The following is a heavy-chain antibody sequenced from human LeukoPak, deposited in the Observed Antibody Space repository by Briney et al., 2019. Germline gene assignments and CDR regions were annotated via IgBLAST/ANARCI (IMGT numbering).Heavy chain of an antibody. J-gene: IGHJ6*03. V-gene: IGHV3-48*01. Sequence: GGSLRLSCAASGFNFSIYSMNWVRPAPGKGLEWVSYITRSSTTIYYADSVKGRFTISRDNAKNSLYLQMNSLRVEDTAVYYCARRYCSSTSCPTYYYYMDVWGKGTTVTVSS. D-gene: IGHD2-2*01. CDR3: ARRYCSSTSCPTYYYYMDV. CDR1: GFNFSIYS. CDR2: ITRSSTTI.